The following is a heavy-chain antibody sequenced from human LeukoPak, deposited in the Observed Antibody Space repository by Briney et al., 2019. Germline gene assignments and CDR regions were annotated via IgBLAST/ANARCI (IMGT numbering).Heavy chain of an antibody. J-gene: IGHJ4*02. V-gene: IGHV1-2*04. CDR1: GYTFTDYF. CDR3: ARGQYDGTSTSETDFDY. CDR2: INPNSGGS. D-gene: IGHD3-22*01. Sequence: ASVKVSCKVSGYTFTDYFLHWVRQAPGQGLEWMGWINPNSGGSSYAQKFQDWLTMTRDTSISTAYMELSRLRSDDTAVYFCARGQYDGTSTSETDFDYWSQGTLVTVSS.